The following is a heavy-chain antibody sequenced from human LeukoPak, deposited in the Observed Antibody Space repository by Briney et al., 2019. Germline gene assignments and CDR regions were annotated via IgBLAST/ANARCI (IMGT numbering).Heavy chain of an antibody. CDR1: GFTYNYYS. V-gene: IGHV3-21*01. CDR3: ARDREEDYYMDV. CDR2: ISSSSRYI. Sequence: GGSLRLSCAASGFTYNYYSMNWVRQAPGKGLEWVSSISSSSRYIYYADSVKGRFTISRDNAKNSLFLQMNSLRAEDTAIYYCARDREEDYYMDVWGKGATVTVSS. J-gene: IGHJ6*03.